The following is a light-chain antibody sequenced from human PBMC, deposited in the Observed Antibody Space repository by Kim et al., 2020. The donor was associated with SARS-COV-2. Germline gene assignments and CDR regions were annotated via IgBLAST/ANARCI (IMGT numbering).Light chain of an antibody. CDR3: TSFTSSITYV. V-gene: IGLV2-14*04. CDR2: DVT. Sequence: GQSITISCTGTSSDVGSYNYVSWYQQYPGKAPKLMIYDVTKRPSGVSNRFSGSKSGNTASLTISGLQAEDEADYYCTSFTSSITYVFGTGTKVTVL. CDR1: SSDVGSYNY. J-gene: IGLJ1*01.